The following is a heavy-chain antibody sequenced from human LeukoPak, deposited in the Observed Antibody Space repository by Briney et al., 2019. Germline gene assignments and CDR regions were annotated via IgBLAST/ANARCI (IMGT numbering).Heavy chain of an antibody. V-gene: IGHV3-30*02. CDR2: IRYDGSNK. Sequence: GGSLRLSCAASGFTFSSYGMHWVRQAPGKGLEWVAFIRYDGSNKYYADSVKGRFTISRDNSKNTLYLQMNSLRAEDTAVYYCANGRIQLWLPGYWGQGTLVTVSS. CDR1: GFTFSSYG. CDR3: ANGRIQLWLPGY. J-gene: IGHJ4*02. D-gene: IGHD5-18*01.